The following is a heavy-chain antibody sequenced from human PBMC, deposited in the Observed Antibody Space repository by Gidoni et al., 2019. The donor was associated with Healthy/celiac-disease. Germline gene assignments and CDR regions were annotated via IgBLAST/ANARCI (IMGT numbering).Heavy chain of an antibody. CDR2: IYYSGRT. J-gene: IGHJ4*02. CDR1: GGSISISSYY. D-gene: IGHD3-16*02. V-gene: IGHV4-39*01. Sequence: QLQLPESGPGLVKPSAPLSLTCTVSGGSISISSYYWGWIRQPPGKGLEWIGSIYYSGRTYYNPSLKRRVTISVDTSKNQFSLKLSSVTAADTAVYYCARQTDYVWGSYRFTYYFDYWGQGTLVTVSS. CDR3: ARQTDYVWGSYRFTYYFDY.